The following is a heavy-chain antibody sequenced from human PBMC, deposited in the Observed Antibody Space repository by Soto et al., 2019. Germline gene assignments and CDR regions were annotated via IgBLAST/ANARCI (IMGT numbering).Heavy chain of an antibody. CDR2: IHYSWST. CDR3: ASNARGFGDYDFWSPSWGV. J-gene: IGHJ6*02. D-gene: IGHD3-3*01. CDR1: VGSIRSSSYY. Sequence: SQTLSLTSTVSVGSIRSSSYYWGWIRQPPGKGLGWIGSIHYSWSTDDNPSLKIGGTISVDTSKNQLFLKLSSVTAADTAVYYCASNARGFGDYDFWSPSWGVWGQGATVT. V-gene: IGHV4-39*01.